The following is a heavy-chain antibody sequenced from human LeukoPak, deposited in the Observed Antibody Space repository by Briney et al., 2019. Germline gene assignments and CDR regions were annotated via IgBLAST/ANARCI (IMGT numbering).Heavy chain of an antibody. CDR3: TTPPIELGR. V-gene: IGHV3-73*01. D-gene: IGHD7-27*01. CDR1: GFTFSGSA. Sequence: SGGSLRLSCAASGFTFSGSAMHWVRQASGKGLEWVGRIRSKANSYATAYAASVKGRFTISRDDSKNTAYLQMNSLKTEDTAVYYCTTPPIELGRWGQGTLVTVSS. J-gene: IGHJ4*02. CDR2: IRSKANSYAT.